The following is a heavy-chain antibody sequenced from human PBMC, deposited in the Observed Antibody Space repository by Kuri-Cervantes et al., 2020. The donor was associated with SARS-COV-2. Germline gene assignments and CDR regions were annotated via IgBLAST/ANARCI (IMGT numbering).Heavy chain of an antibody. D-gene: IGHD2-2*02. J-gene: IGHJ6*02. CDR2: ISSSSSYI. CDR3: AGDIVVVPAAIHYYYVMDV. V-gene: IGHV3-21*01. CDR1: GFTFSSYS. Sequence: GESLKISCAASGFTFSSYSMNRVRQAPGKGLEWVSSISSSSSYIYYADLVKGRFTISRDNAKNSLYLQMNSLRAEDKAVYYCAGDIVVVPAAIHYYYVMDVWGQGTTVTVSS.